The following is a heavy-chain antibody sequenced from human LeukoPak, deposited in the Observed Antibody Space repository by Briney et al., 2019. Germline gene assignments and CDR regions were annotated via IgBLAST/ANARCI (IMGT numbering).Heavy chain of an antibody. Sequence: ASVKVSCKASGYTFTGYYMDWARQAPGQGLEWMGWINPNSGGTNYAQKFQGRVTMTRDTSISTAYMELSRLRSDDTAVYYCRTDRYGDYGDYIDYWGQGTLVTVSS. D-gene: IGHD4-17*01. CDR2: INPNSGGT. CDR1: GYTFTGYY. V-gene: IGHV1-2*02. J-gene: IGHJ4*02. CDR3: RTDRYGDYGDYIDY.